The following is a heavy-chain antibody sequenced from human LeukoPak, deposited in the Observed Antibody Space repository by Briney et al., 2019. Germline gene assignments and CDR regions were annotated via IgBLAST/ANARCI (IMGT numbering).Heavy chain of an antibody. CDR2: TISGGST. D-gene: IGHD3-22*01. CDR1: GFTFSNYA. J-gene: IGHJ4*02. Sequence: PGGSLRLSCAASGFTFSNYAMSWVRQAPGKGLEWVSGTISGGSTYYADSVKGRFTISKDNSKNTLDLQMNSLRAEDTAVYYCAKGATYYYDSPDYWGQGTLVTVSS. CDR3: AKGATYYYDSPDY. V-gene: IGHV3-23*01.